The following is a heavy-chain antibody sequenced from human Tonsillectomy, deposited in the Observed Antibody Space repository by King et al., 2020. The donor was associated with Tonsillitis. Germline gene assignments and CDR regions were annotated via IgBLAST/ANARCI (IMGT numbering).Heavy chain of an antibody. CDR3: ARDAGYCSGNSCYGYYYYYMDV. J-gene: IGHJ6*03. V-gene: IGHV1-69*04. CDR2: IIPILGIA. CDR1: GGTFSNYA. Sequence: QLVQSGAEVKKPGSSVNVSCKASGGTFSNYAISWVRQAPGQGLEWMGRIIPILGIANYAQKFQGRVTITADKSTSTAYMELSSLRSEDTAVYYCARDAGYCSGNSCYGYYYYYMDVWGKGTTVTVSS. D-gene: IGHD2-15*01.